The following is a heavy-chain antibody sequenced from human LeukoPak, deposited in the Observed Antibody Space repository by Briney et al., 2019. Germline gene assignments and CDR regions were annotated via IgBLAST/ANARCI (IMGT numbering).Heavy chain of an antibody. J-gene: IGHJ4*02. CDR2: IYTSGST. Sequence: SQTLSLTCTVSGGSISSGSYYWSWIRQPAGKGPEWIGRIYTSGSTNYNPSLKSRVTISVDTSKNQFSLKLSSVTAADTAVYYCARDLGDYWGQGTLVTVSS. CDR1: GGSISSGSYY. D-gene: IGHD7-27*01. CDR3: ARDLGDY. V-gene: IGHV4-61*02.